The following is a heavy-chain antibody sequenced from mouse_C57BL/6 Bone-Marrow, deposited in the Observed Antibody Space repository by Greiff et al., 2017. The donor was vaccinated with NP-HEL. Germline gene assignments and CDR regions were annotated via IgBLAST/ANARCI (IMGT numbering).Heavy chain of an antibody. CDR3: ASYYYGSSYRGDY. V-gene: IGHV1-62-3*01. Sequence: QVQLQQPGAELVKPGASVKLSCKASGYTFTSYWMHWVKQRPGRGLEWIGRIDPNSGGTKYNEKFKSKATLTAYKSSSTAYMQLSILTSEDSAVYFGASYYYGSSYRGDYWGQGTTLTVSS. CDR2: IDPNSGGT. J-gene: IGHJ2*01. CDR1: GYTFTSYW. D-gene: IGHD1-1*01.